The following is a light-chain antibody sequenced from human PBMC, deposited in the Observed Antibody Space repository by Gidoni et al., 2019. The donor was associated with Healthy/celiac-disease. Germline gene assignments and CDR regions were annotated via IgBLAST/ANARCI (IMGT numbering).Light chain of an antibody. J-gene: IGKJ4*01. CDR1: QSVSSN. Sequence: EIVMTQSPATLSVSPGERATLSCRASQSVSSNLAWYQQKPGQAHRLLIYGASPRATGIPARFSGSGSGTEFTLTISSLQSEDFAVYYCQQYNNWPPLTFGGGTKVEIK. V-gene: IGKV3-15*01. CDR2: GAS. CDR3: QQYNNWPPLT.